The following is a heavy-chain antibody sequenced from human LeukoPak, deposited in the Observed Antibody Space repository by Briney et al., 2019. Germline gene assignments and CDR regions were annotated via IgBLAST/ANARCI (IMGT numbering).Heavy chain of an antibody. CDR3: ARGRGPPRPGIAAAGTERLNLDWFDP. D-gene: IGHD6-13*01. J-gene: IGHJ5*02. CDR1: GGSFSGYY. Sequence: SETLSLTCAVHGGSFSGYYWCWIRQPPGKGLEWIGEINHSGSTNYNTSLKSRVTISVDTSKNQFSLKLSSVTAADTAVYYCARGRGPPRPGIAAAGTERLNLDWFDPWGQGTLVTVSS. V-gene: IGHV4-34*01. CDR2: INHSGST.